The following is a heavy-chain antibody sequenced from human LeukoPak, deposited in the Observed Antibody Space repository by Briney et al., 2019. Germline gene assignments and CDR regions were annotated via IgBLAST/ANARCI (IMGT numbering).Heavy chain of an antibody. Sequence: ASVKVSCKASGYTFTGYYMHWVRQAPGQGLEWMGWINPNSGGTNYAQKFQGRVTMTRDTSISTAYMELSRLRSDDTAVYYCATDIVVVSAAMRGWDYYYYGMDVWGQGTTVTVSS. V-gene: IGHV1-2*02. D-gene: IGHD2-2*01. J-gene: IGHJ6*02. CDR1: GYTFTGYY. CDR2: INPNSGGT. CDR3: ATDIVVVSAAMRGWDYYYYGMDV.